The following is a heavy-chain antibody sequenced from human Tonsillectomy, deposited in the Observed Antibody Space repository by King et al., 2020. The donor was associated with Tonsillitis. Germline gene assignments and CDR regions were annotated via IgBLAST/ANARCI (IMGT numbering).Heavy chain of an antibody. V-gene: IGHV3-23*01. CDR1: A. J-gene: IGHJ4*02. D-gene: IGHD3-22*01. Sequence: AMSWVRQAPGKGLEWVSTITGSGTGTFYADSVKGRFTISRDNSKNTLFLQMNSLRADDTALYYCARLTYYDSSGTGGNWGQGTLVTVSS. CDR2: ITGSGTGT. CDR3: ARLTYYDSSGTGGN.